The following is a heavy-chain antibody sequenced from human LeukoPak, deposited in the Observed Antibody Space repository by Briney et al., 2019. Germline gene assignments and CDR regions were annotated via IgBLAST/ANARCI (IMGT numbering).Heavy chain of an antibody. Sequence: GESLKISCKGSGYSFTSYWIGWVRQMPGKGLEWMGIIYPGDSDTRYSPSFQGQVTTSADKSISTAYLQCSSLKASDTAMYYCARYMWWELLFFAFDIWGQGTMVTVSS. D-gene: IGHD1-26*01. V-gene: IGHV5-51*01. CDR1: GYSFTSYW. CDR2: IYPGDSDT. CDR3: ARYMWWELLFFAFDI. J-gene: IGHJ3*02.